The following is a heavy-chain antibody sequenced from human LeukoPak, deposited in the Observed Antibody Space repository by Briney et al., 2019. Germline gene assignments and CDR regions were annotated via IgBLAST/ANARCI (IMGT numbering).Heavy chain of an antibody. J-gene: IGHJ6*03. CDR2: ISSSSSYI. CDR3: AAYCTNGVCYGSSYYYYYMDV. D-gene: IGHD2-8*01. Sequence: GGSLRLSCAASGFTFSTYAMSWVRQAPGKGLEWVSSISSSSSYIYYADLVKGRFTISRDNAKNSLYLQMNSLRAEDTAVYYCAAYCTNGVCYGSSYYYYYMDVWGKGTTVTVSS. V-gene: IGHV3-21*01. CDR1: GFTFSTYA.